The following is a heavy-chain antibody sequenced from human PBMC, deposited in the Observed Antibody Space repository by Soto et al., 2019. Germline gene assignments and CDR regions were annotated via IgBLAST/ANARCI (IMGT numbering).Heavy chain of an antibody. V-gene: IGHV1-18*01. J-gene: IGHJ3*02. CDR2: ISAYNGNT. CDR3: ARDQMGSHILTGYYHAFDI. D-gene: IGHD3-9*01. CDR1: VYTFTSYC. Sequence: ASVKVSCKASVYTFTSYCIIGVRHPPEKGLDWMGWISAYNGNTNYAQKLQGRVTMPTDKSTSTAYMELRSLRSDDTAVYYCARDQMGSHILTGYYHAFDIWGQGTMVTVSS.